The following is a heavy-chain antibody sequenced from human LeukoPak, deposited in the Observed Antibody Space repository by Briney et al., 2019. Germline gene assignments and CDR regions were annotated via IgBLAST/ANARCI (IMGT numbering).Heavy chain of an antibody. Sequence: GASVKVSCKASGGTFSSYAISWVRQAPGQGLEWMGGIIPIFGTANYAQKFQGRVTITTDESTSTAYMELSSLRSEDTAAYYCARTRNSGYDLKGGGFDYWGQGTLVTVSS. J-gene: IGHJ4*02. CDR3: ARTRNSGYDLKGGGFDY. V-gene: IGHV1-69*05. CDR2: IIPIFGTA. CDR1: GGTFSSYA. D-gene: IGHD5-12*01.